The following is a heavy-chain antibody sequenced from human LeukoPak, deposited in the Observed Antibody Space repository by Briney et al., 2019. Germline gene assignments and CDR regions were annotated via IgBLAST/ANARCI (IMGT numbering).Heavy chain of an antibody. CDR2: IKQDGSEK. Sequence: AGGSLRLSCAASGFTFSSYWMSWVRQAPGKGLEWVANIKQDGSEKHYVDSVKGRFTISRDNAKNSLYLQMNSLRAEDTAVYYCARSRVRPYFDYWGQGTLVTVSS. CDR3: ARSRVRPYFDY. V-gene: IGHV3-7*01. CDR1: GFTFSSYW. D-gene: IGHD1-1*01. J-gene: IGHJ4*02.